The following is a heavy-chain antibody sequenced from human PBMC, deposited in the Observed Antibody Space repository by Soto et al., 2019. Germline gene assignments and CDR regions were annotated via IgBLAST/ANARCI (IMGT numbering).Heavy chain of an antibody. V-gene: IGHV4-59*01. CDR3: ASIPRGPSFGWFDH. Sequence: QVQLQESGPGLVKPSETLSLACTVSRGSISSYYWSWFRQTPGKGLEWIGYITHSGSTKYNPSLESRVMVSIDTSRQQFSLRLISVTAADTAVSYFASIPRGPSFGWFDHWGQGSLVIVSS. D-gene: IGHD5-18*01. J-gene: IGHJ5*02. CDR1: RGSISSYY. CDR2: ITHSGST.